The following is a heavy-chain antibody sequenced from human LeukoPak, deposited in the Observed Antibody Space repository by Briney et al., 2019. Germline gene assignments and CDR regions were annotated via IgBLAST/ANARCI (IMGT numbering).Heavy chain of an antibody. CDR1: GGSTSSNTFY. J-gene: IGHJ1*01. Sequence: SETLSLTCTVSGGSTSSNTFYWGWIRQPPGKGLEWIGAVYYNGNTYYSSSLKSRVTISVDTSKNQFSLKLSSVTAADTAVYYCATDIVVVPAAIAAEEYFQHWGQGTLVTVSS. CDR2: VYYNGNT. D-gene: IGHD2-2*02. V-gene: IGHV4-39*01. CDR3: ATDIVVVPAAIAAEEYFQH.